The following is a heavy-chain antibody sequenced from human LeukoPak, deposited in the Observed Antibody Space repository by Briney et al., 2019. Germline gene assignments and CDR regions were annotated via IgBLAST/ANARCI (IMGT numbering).Heavy chain of an antibody. Sequence: KTSETLSLTCTVSGGSISSSSYYWGWIRQPPGKGLEWIGSIYYSGSTYYNPSLKSRVTISVDTSKNQFSLKLSSVTAADTAVYYCGRRPWLLLIDAFDIWGQGTMVTVSS. CDR3: GRRPWLLLIDAFDI. CDR1: GGSISSSSYY. CDR2: IYYSGST. V-gene: IGHV4-39*01. D-gene: IGHD3-22*01. J-gene: IGHJ3*02.